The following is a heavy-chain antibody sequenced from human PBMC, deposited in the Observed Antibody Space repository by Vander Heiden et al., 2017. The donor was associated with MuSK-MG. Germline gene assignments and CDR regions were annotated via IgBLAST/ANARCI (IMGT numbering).Heavy chain of an antibody. CDR1: GGSFSGYY. V-gene: IGHV4-34*01. D-gene: IGHD3-22*01. Sequence: QVQLQQWGAGLLKPSATLSLTCAVYGGSFSGYYWSWIRQPPGKGLEWIGEINHSGSTNYNPSLKSRVTISVDTSKNQFSLKLSSVTAADTAVYYCARLRVPEQWLPQPGFDYWGQGTLVTVSS. CDR2: INHSGST. J-gene: IGHJ4*02. CDR3: ARLRVPEQWLPQPGFDY.